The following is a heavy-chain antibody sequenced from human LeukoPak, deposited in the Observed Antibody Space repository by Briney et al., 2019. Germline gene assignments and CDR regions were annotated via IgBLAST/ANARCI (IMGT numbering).Heavy chain of an antibody. CDR3: ARRPHYYDSSGYFLYYFDY. CDR2: IYYSGST. J-gene: IGHJ4*02. D-gene: IGHD3-22*01. CDR1: GVSISSSSYY. V-gene: IGHV4-39*01. Sequence: MPSETMSLTCTVSGVSISSSSYYWGWIRQPPGKGLEWIGSIYYSGSTYYIPSLKSRVTISVDTSKNQFSLKLSSVTAADTAVYYCARRPHYYDSSGYFLYYFDYWGQGTLVTVSS.